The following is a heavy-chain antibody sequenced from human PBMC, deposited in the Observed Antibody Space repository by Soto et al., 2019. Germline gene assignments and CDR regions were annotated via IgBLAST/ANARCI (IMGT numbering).Heavy chain of an antibody. CDR1: GYRFTSYW. D-gene: IGHD2-15*01. J-gene: IGHJ3*02. Sequence: EYLKISFKGSGYRFTSYWIGWVRQMPGKGLEWMGIIYPGDSDTRYSPSFQGKVTISADKSVSTAYLQWSRLKASDTAMYYCERHLGGSCYWSAFDIWGQGTMVTVSS. CDR2: IYPGDSDT. V-gene: IGHV5-51*01. CDR3: ERHLGGSCYWSAFDI.